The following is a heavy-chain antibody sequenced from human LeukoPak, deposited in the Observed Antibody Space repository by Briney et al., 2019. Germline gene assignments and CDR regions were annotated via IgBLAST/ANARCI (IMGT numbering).Heavy chain of an antibody. Sequence: SETLSLTCTVSGGSISNYYWSWIRQPPGKGLEWIGYIYYSGSTTYNPSLKSRVTISVDTSRNQFPLKLNSVSAADTAVYYCARDRPYYDFWGQGTLVTVSS. D-gene: IGHD3-3*01. CDR3: ARDRPYYDF. CDR2: IYYSGST. CDR1: GGSISNYY. V-gene: IGHV4-59*01. J-gene: IGHJ4*02.